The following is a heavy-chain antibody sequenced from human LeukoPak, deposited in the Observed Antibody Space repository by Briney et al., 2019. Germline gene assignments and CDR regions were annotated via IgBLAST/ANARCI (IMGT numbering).Heavy chain of an antibody. V-gene: IGHV1-69-2*01. D-gene: IGHD2-2*01. CDR1: GGTYSSYA. CDR3: ATGGYQLLRSDY. Sequence: ASVKLSCKASGGTYSSYAISWLRQAPGKGLERMGLVDPEDGETIYAEKFQGRVTITADTSTDTAYMELSMLRSEDAAVYYCATGGYQLLRSDYWGQGTLVTVSS. CDR2: VDPEDGET. J-gene: IGHJ4*02.